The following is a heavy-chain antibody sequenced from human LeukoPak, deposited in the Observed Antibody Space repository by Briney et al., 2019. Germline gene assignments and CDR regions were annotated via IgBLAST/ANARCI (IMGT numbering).Heavy chain of an antibody. Sequence: SVKVSFTASGGTFSSYAISWVRQAPGQGLEWMGGIIPIFGTANYAQKFQGRVTITADESTSTAYMELSSLRSEDTAVYYCAGDYGDSSYYYYGMDVWGQGTTVTVSS. J-gene: IGHJ6*02. V-gene: IGHV1-69*13. CDR3: AGDYGDSSYYYYGMDV. CDR2: IIPIFGTA. CDR1: GGTFSSYA. D-gene: IGHD4-17*01.